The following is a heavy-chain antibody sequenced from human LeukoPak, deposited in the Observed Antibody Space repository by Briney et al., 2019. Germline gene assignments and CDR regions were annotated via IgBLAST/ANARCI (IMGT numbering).Heavy chain of an antibody. V-gene: IGHV4-59*01. D-gene: IGHD2-2*02. J-gene: IGHJ4*02. CDR1: GGSISSYY. CDR2: IYYSGST. CDR3: ARGKKVYCSSTSCYTLFDY. Sequence: SETLSLTCTVSGGSISSYYWSWIRQPPGKGLEWIGYIYYSGSTNYNPSLKSRDTISVDTSKNQFSLKLSSVTAADTAVYYCARGKKVYCSSTSCYTLFDYWGQGTLVTVSS.